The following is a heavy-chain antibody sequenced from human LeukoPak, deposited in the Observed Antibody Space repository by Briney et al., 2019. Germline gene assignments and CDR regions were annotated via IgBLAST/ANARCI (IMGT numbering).Heavy chain of an antibody. Sequence: SVKVSCKASGGTFSSYAISWVRQAPGQGLEWMGGIIPIFGTANYAQKFQGRVTITAVESTSTAYMELSSLRSEDTAVYYCARVKSGELYSGYDRGAFDIWGQGTMVTVSS. J-gene: IGHJ3*02. CDR3: ARVKSGELYSGYDRGAFDI. CDR1: GGTFSSYA. CDR2: IIPIFGTA. V-gene: IGHV1-69*01. D-gene: IGHD5-12*01.